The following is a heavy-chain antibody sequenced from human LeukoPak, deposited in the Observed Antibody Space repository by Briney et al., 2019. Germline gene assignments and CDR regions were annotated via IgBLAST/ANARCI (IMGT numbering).Heavy chain of an antibody. V-gene: IGHV3-9*01. D-gene: IGHD4-17*01. CDR1: GFTFDDYA. J-gene: IGHJ3*02. CDR2: ISWNSGSI. CDR3: AKDILHDYGVGDYAFDI. Sequence: PGRSLRLSCAASGFTFDDYAMHWVRQAPGKGLEWVPGISWNSGSIGYADSVKGRFTISRDNAKNSLYLQMNSLRAEDTALYYCAKDILHDYGVGDYAFDIWGQGTMVTVSS.